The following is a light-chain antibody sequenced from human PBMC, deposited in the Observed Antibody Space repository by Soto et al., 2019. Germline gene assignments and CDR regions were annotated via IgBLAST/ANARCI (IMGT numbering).Light chain of an antibody. J-gene: IGKJ1*01. V-gene: IGKV3-20*01. CDR3: QQYGNSPRT. Sequence: EIVLTQSPGTLSLSPGERATLSCRASQSVSSTSLAWYQQKPGQAPRLLIYGASSRATGIPDRFSGSGSGTDLTLTISRLEPEDFAVYYCQQYGNSPRTFGQGTKVEIK. CDR1: QSVSSTS. CDR2: GAS.